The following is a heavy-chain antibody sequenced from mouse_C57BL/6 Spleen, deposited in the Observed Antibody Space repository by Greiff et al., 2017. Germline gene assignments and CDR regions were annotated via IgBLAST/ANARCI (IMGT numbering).Heavy chain of an antibody. V-gene: IGHV1-54*01. D-gene: IGHD2-4*01. CDR3: ARTYYDYPWFAY. Sequence: QVQLQQSGAELVRPGTSVKVSCKASGYAFTNYLIEWVKQRPGQGLEWIGVINPGSGGTNYKEKFKGKATLTADKSSSTAYMQLSSLTSEDSAVYFCARTYYDYPWFAYWGQGTLVTVSA. CDR2: INPGSGGT. CDR1: GYAFTNYL. J-gene: IGHJ3*01.